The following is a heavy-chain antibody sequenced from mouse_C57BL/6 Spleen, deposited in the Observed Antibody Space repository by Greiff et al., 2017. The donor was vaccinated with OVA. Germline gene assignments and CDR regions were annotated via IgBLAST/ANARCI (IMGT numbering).Heavy chain of an antibody. CDR3: TRAGANWDGERYFDV. CDR1: GYTFTDYE. CDR2: IDPETGGT. J-gene: IGHJ1*03. V-gene: IGHV1-15*01. D-gene: IGHD4-1*01. Sequence: VKLMESGAELVRPGASVTLSCKASGYTFTDYEMPWVKQTPVHGLEWIGAIDPETGGTAYNQKFKGKAILTADKASSTAYMELRSLTSEDSAVYYCTRAGANWDGERYFDVWGTGTTVTVAS.